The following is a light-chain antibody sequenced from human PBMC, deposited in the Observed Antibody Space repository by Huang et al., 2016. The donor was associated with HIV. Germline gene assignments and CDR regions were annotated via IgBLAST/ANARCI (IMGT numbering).Light chain of an antibody. V-gene: IGKV3-20*01. Sequence: EIVLTQSPGTLSLTPGERAIFPCRASQRLTSSHLAWYQPKSGQAPRLLVFGASTRAPGIPDRFSGSGSGTDFTLTISGLEPEDFAVYYCQHYGSSPITFGQGTRLEIK. J-gene: IGKJ5*01. CDR2: GAS. CDR3: QHYGSSPIT. CDR1: QRLTSSH.